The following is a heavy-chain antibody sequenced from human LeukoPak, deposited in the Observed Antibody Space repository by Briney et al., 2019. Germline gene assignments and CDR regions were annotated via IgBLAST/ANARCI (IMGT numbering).Heavy chain of an antibody. CDR3: ASTEAYDYVWGSYRFSY. CDR2: IYSGGST. D-gene: IGHD3-16*02. Sequence: GGSLRLSCAASGFTVSSNFMSWVRQAPGKGLEWVSVIYSGGSTYYADSVKGRFTISRDNSKNTLYLQMNSLRAEDTAVYYCASTEAYDYVWGSYRFSYWGQGTLVTVSS. V-gene: IGHV3-53*01. CDR1: GFTVSSNF. J-gene: IGHJ4*02.